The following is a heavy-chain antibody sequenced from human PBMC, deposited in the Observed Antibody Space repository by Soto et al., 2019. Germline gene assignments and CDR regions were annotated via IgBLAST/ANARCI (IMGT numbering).Heavy chain of an antibody. J-gene: IGHJ6*02. CDR2: IIPIFGTA. CDR1: GGTFSSYA. D-gene: IGHD6-13*01. V-gene: IGHV1-69*01. Sequence: QVQLVQSGAEVKKPGSSVKVSCKASGGTFSSYAISWVRQAPGQGLEWMGGIIPIFGTANYAQKFQGRVTITADESTSAAYMELSSLRSEDTAVYYCARQYIAAAETDYYYGMDVWGQGTTVTVSS. CDR3: ARQYIAAAETDYYYGMDV.